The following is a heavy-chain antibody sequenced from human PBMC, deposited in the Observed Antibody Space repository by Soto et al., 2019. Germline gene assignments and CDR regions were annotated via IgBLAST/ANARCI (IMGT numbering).Heavy chain of an antibody. D-gene: IGHD6-13*01. Sequence: VGSLRLSCAASGFTFSSYGMHWVRQAPGKGLEWVAVISYDGSNKYYADSVKGRFTISRDNSKNTLYLQMNSLRAEDTAVYYCAKDRQQLVYYFDYWGQGTLVTVSS. J-gene: IGHJ4*02. V-gene: IGHV3-30*18. CDR2: ISYDGSNK. CDR3: AKDRQQLVYYFDY. CDR1: GFTFSSYG.